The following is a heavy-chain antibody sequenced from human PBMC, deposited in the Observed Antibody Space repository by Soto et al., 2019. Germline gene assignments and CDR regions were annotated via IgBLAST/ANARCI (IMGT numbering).Heavy chain of an antibody. CDR3: ARNLLDLYSSSPGIDY. J-gene: IGHJ4*02. CDR1: GFTFSIYW. V-gene: IGHV3-74*01. Sequence: EVQLVESGGGLVQPGGSLRLSCAASGFTFSIYWRHWVRQAPGKGLVWVSRINSDGSSTSYADSVKGRFTISRDNAKNTLYLQMNSLRAEVTAVYYCARNLLDLYSSSPGIDYWGQGTLVTVSS. CDR2: INSDGSST. D-gene: IGHD6-6*01.